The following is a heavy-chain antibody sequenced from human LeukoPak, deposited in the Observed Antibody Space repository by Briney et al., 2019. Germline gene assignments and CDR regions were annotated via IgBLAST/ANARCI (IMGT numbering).Heavy chain of an antibody. CDR3: TTDLPNHDFWSGYYPGGY. J-gene: IGHJ4*02. V-gene: IGHV3-15*01. CDR2: IKSKTDGGTT. D-gene: IGHD3-3*01. Sequence: PGGSLRLSCAASGFTFSNAWMRWVRQAPGLEWVGRIKSKTDGGTTDYAAPVKGRFTISRDDSKNMLYLQMNSLKTEDTAVYYCTTDLPNHDFWSGYYPGGYWGQGTLVTVSS. CDR1: GFTFSNAW.